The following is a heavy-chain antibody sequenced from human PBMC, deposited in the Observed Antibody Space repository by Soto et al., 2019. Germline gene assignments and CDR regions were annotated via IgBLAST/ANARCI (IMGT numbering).Heavy chain of an antibody. CDR2: IYYSGST. CDR3: ARDAELERRHFDY. V-gene: IGHV4-30-4*01. Sequence: SETLSLTCTVSGGSISSGDYYWSWIRQPPGKGLEWIGYIYYSGSTYYNPSLKSRVTISVDTSKNQFPLKLSSVTAADTAVYYCARDAELERRHFDYWGQGTLVTVSS. CDR1: GGSISSGDYY. J-gene: IGHJ4*02. D-gene: IGHD1-1*01.